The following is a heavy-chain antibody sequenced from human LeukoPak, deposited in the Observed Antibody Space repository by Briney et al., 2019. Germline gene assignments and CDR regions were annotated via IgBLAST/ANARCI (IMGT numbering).Heavy chain of an antibody. CDR2: IIPIFGTA. V-gene: IGHV1-69*05. J-gene: IGHJ5*02. CDR3: ARSQGYCSGGSCRTYNWFDP. Sequence: SVKVSCKASGGTFSSYAIGWVRQAPGQGLEWMGGIIPIFGTANYAQKFQGRVTITTDESTSTAYMELSSLRSEDTAVYYCARSQGYCSGGSCRTYNWFDPWGQGTLVTVSS. CDR1: GGTFSSYA. D-gene: IGHD2-15*01.